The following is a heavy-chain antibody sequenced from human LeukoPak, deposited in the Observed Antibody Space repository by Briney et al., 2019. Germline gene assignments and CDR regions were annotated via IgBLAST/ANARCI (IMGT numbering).Heavy chain of an antibody. D-gene: IGHD2-2*01. CDR1: GGSFSGYY. V-gene: IGHV4-34*01. CDR2: INHSGST. CDR3: ARPYCSSTSCYDWDDY. J-gene: IGHJ4*02. Sequence: SETPSLTCAVYGGSFSGYYWGWIRQPPGKGLEWIGEINHSGSTNYNPSLKSRVTISVDTSKNQFSLKLSSVTAADTAVYYCARPYCSSTSCYDWDDYWGQGTLVTVSS.